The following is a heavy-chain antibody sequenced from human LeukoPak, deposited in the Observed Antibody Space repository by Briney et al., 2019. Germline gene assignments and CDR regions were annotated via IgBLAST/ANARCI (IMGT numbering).Heavy chain of an antibody. Sequence: GRSLRLSCAASGFTFSSYGMHWVRQAPGKGLEWVAVIWYDGSKKYHADTVKGRFTISRDNSKNTLYLQVNSLRAEDTAVYYRSKNGALYFWRASRHFFASFHHMDGWGKGTTVTVSS. J-gene: IGHJ6*03. CDR3: SKNGALYFWRASRHFFASFHHMDG. V-gene: IGHV3-33*03. CDR1: GFTFSSYG. D-gene: IGHD3-3*01. CDR2: IWYDGSKK.